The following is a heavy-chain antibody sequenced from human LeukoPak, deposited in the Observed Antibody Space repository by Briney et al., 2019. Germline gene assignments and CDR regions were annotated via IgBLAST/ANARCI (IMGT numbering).Heavy chain of an antibody. V-gene: IGHV3-66*01. CDR1: GFTVSSNY. J-gene: IGHJ4*02. D-gene: IGHD3-10*01. Sequence: GGSLRLSCAASGFTVSSNYMSWVRQAPGKALEWVSVIYSGGSTYYADSLKGRFTISRDNSKNTLYLQMNSLRAEDTAVYYCVNSVMVRGVIRPYWGQGTLVTVSS. CDR3: VNSVMVRGVIRPY. CDR2: IYSGGST.